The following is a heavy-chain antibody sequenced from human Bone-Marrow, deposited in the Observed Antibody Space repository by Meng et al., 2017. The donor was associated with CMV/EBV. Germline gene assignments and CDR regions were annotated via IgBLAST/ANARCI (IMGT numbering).Heavy chain of an antibody. V-gene: IGHV3-9*01. D-gene: IGHD3-9*01. CDR2: ISWNGGTI. CDR1: GFTFDDYA. CDR3: VKGTGYDILTGYFDY. J-gene: IGHJ4*02. Sequence: GGSLRLSCAVSGFTFDDYALHWVRQPPGKGLEWVSGISWNGGTIDYVDSVRGRFTISRDNARNSVYLLMDSLRLEDTAKYFCVKGTGYDILTGYFDYWGRGVLVTIAS.